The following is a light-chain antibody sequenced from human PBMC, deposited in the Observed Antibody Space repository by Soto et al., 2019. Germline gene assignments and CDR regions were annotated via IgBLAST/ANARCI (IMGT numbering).Light chain of an antibody. CDR1: SIVVGGSHY. J-gene: IGLJ1*01. Sequence: SVLTLPRSVSGSLGQSVTISCTVPSIVVGGSHYVSWYQQHPGKAPKLMIYDVSERPSGVPDRFTGSKSGNTASLTISGLQAEVEADYYGCSYAFTLYVFGTGTKFTVL. CDR2: DVS. V-gene: IGLV2-11*01. CDR3: CSYAFTLYV.